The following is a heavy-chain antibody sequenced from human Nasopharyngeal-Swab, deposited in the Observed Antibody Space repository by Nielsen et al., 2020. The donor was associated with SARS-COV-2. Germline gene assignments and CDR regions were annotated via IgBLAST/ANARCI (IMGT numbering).Heavy chain of an antibody. J-gene: IGHJ3*02. Sequence: SETLSLTCTVSGGSISSYYWSWIRQPPGKGLEWIGYIYYSGSTNYNPPLKSRVTISVDTSKNQFSLKLSSVTAADTAVYYCARGYYYDSSGYGQAFDIWGQGTMVTVSS. D-gene: IGHD3-22*01. V-gene: IGHV4-59*01. CDR2: IYYSGST. CDR1: GGSISSYY. CDR3: ARGYYYDSSGYGQAFDI.